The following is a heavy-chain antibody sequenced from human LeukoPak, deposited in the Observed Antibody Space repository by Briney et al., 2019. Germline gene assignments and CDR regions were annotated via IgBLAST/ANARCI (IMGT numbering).Heavy chain of an antibody. Sequence: ASVKVSCRASGYTFTAYSMHWVRQAPGQGLEWMGWINPNSGGTNYAQKFQGRVTMTRDTSISTVYMELSRLRSDDTAVYYCARAGLLDYWGQGTLVTVSS. CDR2: INPNSGGT. J-gene: IGHJ4*02. V-gene: IGHV1-2*02. CDR3: ARAGLLDY. CDR1: GYTFTAYS. D-gene: IGHD3/OR15-3a*01.